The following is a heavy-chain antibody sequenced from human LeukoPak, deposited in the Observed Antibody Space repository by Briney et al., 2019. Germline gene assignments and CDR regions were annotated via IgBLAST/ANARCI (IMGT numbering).Heavy chain of an antibody. D-gene: IGHD6-19*01. CDR2: ISTKTSNYAT. V-gene: IGHV3-73*01. CDR1: GFTFSDSD. CDR3: TTYRSGHY. Sequence: GGSLRLSCAASGFTFSDSDIHWVRQASGKGLEWVGRISTKTSNYATAYTASVRGRFTISRDDSDNTACLQMNSLQIEDTAVYYCTTYRSGHYWGQGTLVTVSS. J-gene: IGHJ4*02.